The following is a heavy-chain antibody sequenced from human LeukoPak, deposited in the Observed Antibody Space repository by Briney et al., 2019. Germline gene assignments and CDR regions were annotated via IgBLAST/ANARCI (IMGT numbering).Heavy chain of an antibody. V-gene: IGHV4-59*08. J-gene: IGHJ4*02. D-gene: IGHD6-13*01. CDR1: GDSISSYY. CDR3: ARKGSSWYYFDY. CDR2: MYHSGST. Sequence: PSETLSLTCTVSGDSISSYYWSWIRQPPGKGLEWIGYMYHSGSTNYNPSLKSRVTISVDTSKNQFSLKVSSVTAADTAVYYCARKGSSWYYFDYWGQGTLVTVSS.